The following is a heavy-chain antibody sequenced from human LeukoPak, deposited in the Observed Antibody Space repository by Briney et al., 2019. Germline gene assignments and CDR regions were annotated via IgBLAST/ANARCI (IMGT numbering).Heavy chain of an antibody. V-gene: IGHV3-23*01. CDR1: GFTFSSYA. J-gene: IGHJ5*02. Sequence: GGPLRLSCAASGFTFSSYAMSWVRQAPGKGLEWVSAISGSGGSTYDADSVQDRFTISRDNSKTTLYLQMNSLRAEDTAVYYCAKGPRTVELRWFDPWGQGTLVTVSS. D-gene: IGHD1-7*01. CDR3: AKGPRTVELRWFDP. CDR2: ISGSGGST.